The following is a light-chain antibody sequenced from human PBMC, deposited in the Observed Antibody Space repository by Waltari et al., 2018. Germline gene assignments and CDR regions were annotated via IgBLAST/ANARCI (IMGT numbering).Light chain of an antibody. J-gene: IGLJ3*02. CDR1: RSDIGVRSD. V-gene: IGLV1-40*01. CDR3: QSYDSSLSGWV. Sequence: QSALKQPPSVSGAPGQRATIPCTGSRSDIGVRSDIHRYQHLPGTAPKLLIYGNINRPSGVPDRFSGSKSGTSASLAITGLQSEDEADYYCQSYDSSLSGWVFGGGTRLTVL. CDR2: GNI.